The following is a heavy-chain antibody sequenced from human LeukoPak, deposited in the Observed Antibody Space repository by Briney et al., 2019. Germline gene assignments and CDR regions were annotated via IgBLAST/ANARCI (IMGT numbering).Heavy chain of an antibody. CDR3: ARAKPTFLYCSSTSCLGGAFDI. V-gene: IGHV3-30-3*01. CDR1: GFTFSSYA. D-gene: IGHD2-2*01. J-gene: IGHJ3*02. CDR2: ISYDGSNK. Sequence: GGSLRLSCAASGFTFSSYAMHWVRQAPGKGLEWVAVISYDGSNKYYADSVKGRFTISRDNSKNTLYLQMNSLRAEDTAVYYCARAKPTFLYCSSTSCLGGAFDIWGQGTMVTVSS.